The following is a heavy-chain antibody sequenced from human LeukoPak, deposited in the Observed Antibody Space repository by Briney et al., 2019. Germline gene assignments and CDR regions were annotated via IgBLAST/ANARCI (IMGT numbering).Heavy chain of an antibody. D-gene: IGHD1-26*01. Sequence: GESLKISCKGSGYTFTSYWIGWVRPMSGKGLEWMGIIYPGDSDTRYSPSFQGQVTMSADKSISTAYLQWSSLKASDTAMYYCARGWIKGGSYTFDYWGQGTLVTVSS. CDR1: GYTFTSYW. J-gene: IGHJ4*02. V-gene: IGHV5-51*01. CDR2: IYPGDSDT. CDR3: ARGWIKGGSYTFDY.